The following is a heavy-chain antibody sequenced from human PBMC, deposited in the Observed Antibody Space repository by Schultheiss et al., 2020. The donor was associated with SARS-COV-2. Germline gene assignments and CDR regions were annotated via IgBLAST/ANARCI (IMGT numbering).Heavy chain of an antibody. CDR1: GFTFSSYD. CDR2: IGTAGDT. J-gene: IGHJ6*03. Sequence: GESLKISCAASGFTFSSYDMHWVRQATGKGLEWVSAIGTAGDTYYPGSVKGRFTISRENAKNSLYLQMNSLRAGDTAVYYCATQGRVPPNKYYYYMDVWGKGTTVTVSS. CDR3: ATQGRVPPNKYYYYMDV. D-gene: IGHD1/OR15-1a*01. V-gene: IGHV3-13*01.